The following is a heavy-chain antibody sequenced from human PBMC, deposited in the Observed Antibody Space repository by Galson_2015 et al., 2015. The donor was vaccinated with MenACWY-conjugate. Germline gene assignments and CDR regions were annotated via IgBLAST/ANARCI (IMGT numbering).Heavy chain of an antibody. V-gene: IGHV3-74*01. CDR3: SRGGEAKLIIVGGISDN. CDR2: IDNDGNRI. Sequence: SLRLSCAASGFTFSNYWMHWVRQGPGKGLEWLSRIDNDGNRITDADSVKGRFTISRDNAKNTLYLQINSVRADDTAVYYCSRGGEAKLIIVGGISDNSVQGSPVTLSS. J-gene: IGHJ3*02. CDR1: GFTFSNYW. D-gene: IGHD1-26*01.